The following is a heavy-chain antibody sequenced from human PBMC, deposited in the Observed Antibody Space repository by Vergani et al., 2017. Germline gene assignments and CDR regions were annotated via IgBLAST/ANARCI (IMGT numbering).Heavy chain of an antibody. V-gene: IGHV3-74*02. J-gene: IGHJ4*02. CDR3: ARLSYDTTPYLQGGYDC. CDR1: GFSFNSYW. CDR2: IKSDGSIT. D-gene: IGHD3-22*01. Sequence: EVQLVESGGGLVQPGGSLRLSCSASGFSFNSYWMHWVRQVPGKGLLWVSRIKSDGSITAYADSVKGRFTISRDNAQNTLYLQMNSLRVEDTAVYYCARLSYDTTPYLQGGYDCWGQGTLVSVSS.